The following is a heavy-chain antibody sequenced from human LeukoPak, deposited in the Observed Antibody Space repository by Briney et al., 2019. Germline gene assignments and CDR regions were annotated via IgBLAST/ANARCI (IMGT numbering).Heavy chain of an antibody. CDR2: INHSGST. V-gene: IGHV4-34*01. Sequence: SETLSLTCAVYGGSFSGYYWSWIRQPPGKGLEWIGEINHSGSTYYNPSLKSRVTISVDTSKNQFSLKLSSVTAADTAVYYCARHVGNSGWYILPQDFDYWGQGTLVTVSS. J-gene: IGHJ4*02. CDR1: GGSFSGYY. CDR3: ARHVGNSGWYILPQDFDY. D-gene: IGHD6-19*01.